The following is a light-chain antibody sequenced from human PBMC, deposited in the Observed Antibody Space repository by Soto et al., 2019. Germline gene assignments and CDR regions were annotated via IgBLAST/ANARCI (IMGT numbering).Light chain of an antibody. V-gene: IGLV1-40*01. J-gene: IGLJ1*01. Sequence: QSVLTQPPSVSGAPGQRVTISCTGSSANIGSGYDVHWYQQLPGTAPKLLIYDNNNRPSGVPDRFAGSRSGTSASLAITGLQAEDESEYYYQSYDSRLGGYVFGTGTKLTVL. CDR2: DNN. CDR3: QSYDSRLGGYV. CDR1: SANIGSGYD.